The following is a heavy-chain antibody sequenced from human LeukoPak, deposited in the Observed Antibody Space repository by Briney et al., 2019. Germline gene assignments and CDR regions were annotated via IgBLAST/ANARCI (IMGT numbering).Heavy chain of an antibody. J-gene: IGHJ5*02. D-gene: IGHD6-19*01. CDR3: ASPGIAVAVGP. V-gene: IGHV3-23*01. CDR2: ISGSGDTT. CDR1: GFTVSRNY. Sequence: PGGSLRLSCAASGFTVSRNYMSWVRQAPGKGLEWVSAISGSGDTTYYADSVKGRFTISRDNSKNTLYLQMNSLRAADTAIYYCASPGIAVAVGPWGQGTLVIVSS.